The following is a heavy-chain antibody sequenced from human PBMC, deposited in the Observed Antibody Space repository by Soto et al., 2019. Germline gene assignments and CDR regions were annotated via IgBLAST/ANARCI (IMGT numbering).Heavy chain of an antibody. CDR1: GYTFTSYD. J-gene: IGHJ6*03. D-gene: IGHD5-18*01. CDR3: ARPYSYLRDPHYYSSYYMDV. V-gene: IGHV1-8*01. CDR2: MNPKSGNT. Sequence: QVPLVQSGAEVKKPGASVKVSCKASGYTFTSYDINWVRQATGQGLEWMGWMNPKSGNTVYAQKFQGRVTMTRDTAISTACMELSSLGCEDTAVYFCARPYSYLRDPHYYSSYYMDVWGKGTTVMVSS.